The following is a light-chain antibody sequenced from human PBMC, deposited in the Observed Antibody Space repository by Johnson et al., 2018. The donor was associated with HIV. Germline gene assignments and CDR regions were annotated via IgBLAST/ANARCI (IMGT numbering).Light chain of an antibody. Sequence: QSVLSQPPSVSAAPGQKVTISCSGSSSNIGNNYVSWYQQFPGTAPKLLIYENNKRPSGIPYRFSGSKSGTSATLGITGLQTGDEVDYYCGTWDSSLSVYVFGTGTKVTVL. CDR1: SSNIGNNY. J-gene: IGLJ1*01. CDR3: GTWDSSLSVYV. V-gene: IGLV1-51*02. CDR2: ENN.